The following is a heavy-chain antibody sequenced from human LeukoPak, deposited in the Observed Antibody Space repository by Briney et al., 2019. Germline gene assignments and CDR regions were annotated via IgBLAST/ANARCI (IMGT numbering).Heavy chain of an antibody. J-gene: IGHJ6*03. V-gene: IGHV4-39*07. CDR2: IYYSGST. CDR1: GGSISSSSHY. D-gene: IGHD3-10*01. Sequence: SETLSLTCTVSGGSISSSSHYWGWIRQPPGKGLEWIGNIYYSGSTYYKSSLKSRVTISVDTSKNQFSLKLSSVTAADTAVYYCARAVGSGSFQTYYYYMDVWGKGTTVTISS. CDR3: ARAVGSGSFQTYYYYMDV.